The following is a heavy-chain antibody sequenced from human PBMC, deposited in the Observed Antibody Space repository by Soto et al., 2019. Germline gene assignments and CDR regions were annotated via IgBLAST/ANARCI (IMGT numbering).Heavy chain of an antibody. J-gene: IGHJ4*02. CDR1: CGSISSYY. V-gene: IGHV4-59*01. CDR3: ESELIFGVVHY. D-gene: IGHD3-3*02. CDR2: IYYSGST. Sequence: XETLSLPWTVACGSISSYYWSWIRQPPGKGLEWIGYIYYSGSTNYNPSLKSRVTISVDTSKNQFSLKLSSVTAADTAVYYCESELIFGVVHYWGQGTLVTVSS.